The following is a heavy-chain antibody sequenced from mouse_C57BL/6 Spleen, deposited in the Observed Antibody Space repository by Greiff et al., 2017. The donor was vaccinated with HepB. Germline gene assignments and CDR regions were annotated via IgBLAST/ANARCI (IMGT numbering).Heavy chain of an antibody. CDR3: ARSITTVVDFDY. V-gene: IGHV1-4*01. CDR1: GYTFTSYT. J-gene: IGHJ2*01. Sequence: QVQLQQSGAELARPGASVKMSCKASGYTFTSYTMHWVKQRPGQGLEWIGYINPSSGYTKYNQKFKDKATLTADKSSSTAYMQLSSLTSEDSAVYYCARSITTVVDFDYWGQGTTLTVSS. D-gene: IGHD1-1*01. CDR2: INPSSGYT.